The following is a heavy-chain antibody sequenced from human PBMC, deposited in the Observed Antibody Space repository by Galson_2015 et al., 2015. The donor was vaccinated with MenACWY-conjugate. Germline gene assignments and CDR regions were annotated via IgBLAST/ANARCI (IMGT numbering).Heavy chain of an antibody. V-gene: IGHV3-30*10. CDR3: VRAEGWLRSAFDL. CDR1: GFRFSSYT. D-gene: IGHD5-12*01. CDR2: VSYDASSR. Sequence: SLRLSCAASGFRFSSYTFYWVHQSPGKGLEWVAVVSYDASSRYYRDSVQGRFTISRDNSKNTVSLEMSSLGPEDSAVYYCVRAEGWLRSAFDLWGQGTMVTVSS. J-gene: IGHJ3*01.